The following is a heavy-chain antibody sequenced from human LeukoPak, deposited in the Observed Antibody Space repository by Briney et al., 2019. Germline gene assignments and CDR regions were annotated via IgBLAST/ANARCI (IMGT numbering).Heavy chain of an antibody. CDR3: AKRGVVIRVFLVGFHKEAYYFDS. CDR1: GITLSNYG. CDR2: LSGSGGGT. Sequence: GGSLRLSCAVSGITLSNYGMSWVRQAPGKGLEWVAGLSGSGGGTNYADSVQGRFTIARDNPKNTLYLQMNSLRAEDTAVYFCAKRGVVIRVFLVGFHKEAYYFDSWGQGALVTVSS. J-gene: IGHJ4*02. D-gene: IGHD3-10*01. V-gene: IGHV3-23*01.